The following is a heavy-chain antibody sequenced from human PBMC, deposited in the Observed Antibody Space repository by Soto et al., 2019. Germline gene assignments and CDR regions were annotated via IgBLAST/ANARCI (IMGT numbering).Heavy chain of an antibody. CDR1: GYTFSSYS. V-gene: IGHV1-46*01. D-gene: IGHD3-22*01. CDR2: INPSGGST. J-gene: IGHJ3*02. Sequence: ASVKVSCKASGYTFSSYSVHWVRQAPGQGLEWMGVINPSGGSTSYAQKFQGRVTMTRDTSTSTVYMELSSLRSEDTAVYYCARDRLPSYDSSGYYDAFDIWGQGTMVTVS. CDR3: ARDRLPSYDSSGYYDAFDI.